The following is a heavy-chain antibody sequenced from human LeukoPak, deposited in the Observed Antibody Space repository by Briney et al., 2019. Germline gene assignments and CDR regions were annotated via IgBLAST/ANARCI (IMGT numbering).Heavy chain of an antibody. CDR1: GYTFTGYY. J-gene: IGHJ4*02. CDR3: ARDDCSSTSCSRDFDY. CDR2: INPNGGVT. Sequence: ASVKVSCKASGYTFTGYYMHWVRQAPGQGLEWMGRINPNGGVTNYAQKFQGRVTMTRDTSISTAYMELSSLRSDDTAVYYCARDDCSSTSCSRDFDYWGQGTLVTVSS. V-gene: IGHV1-2*06. D-gene: IGHD2-2*01.